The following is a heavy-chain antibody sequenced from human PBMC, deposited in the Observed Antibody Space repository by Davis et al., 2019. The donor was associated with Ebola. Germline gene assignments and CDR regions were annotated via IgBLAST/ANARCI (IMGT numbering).Heavy chain of an antibody. J-gene: IGHJ4*02. CDR1: GYIFANYW. V-gene: IGHV5-51*01. CDR3: ARHVYPTSASRRLPLGY. Sequence: GESLKISCKGSGYIFANYWIAWVRQMPGKGLEWMGIIYSGDSDTRYSPSFQGKVTISVDKSMNTAYLQWSSLKASDSAMYYCARHVYPTSASRRLPLGYWGQGTLVTVSS. CDR2: IYSGDSDT. D-gene: IGHD1-14*01.